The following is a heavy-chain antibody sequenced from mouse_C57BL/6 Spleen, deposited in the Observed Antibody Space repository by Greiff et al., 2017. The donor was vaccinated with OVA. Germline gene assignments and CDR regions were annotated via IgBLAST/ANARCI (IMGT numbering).Heavy chain of an antibody. D-gene: IGHD1-1*01. Sequence: VHVKQSGPELVKPGASVKISCKASGYSFTDYNMNWVKQSNGKSLEWIGVINPNYGTTSYNQKFKGKATLTVDQSSSTAYMQLNSLTSEDSAVYYCARRGDYYGSSHYYAMDYWGQGTSVTVSS. CDR3: ARRGDYYGSSHYYAMDY. CDR2: INPNYGTT. CDR1: GYSFTDYN. J-gene: IGHJ4*01. V-gene: IGHV1-39*01.